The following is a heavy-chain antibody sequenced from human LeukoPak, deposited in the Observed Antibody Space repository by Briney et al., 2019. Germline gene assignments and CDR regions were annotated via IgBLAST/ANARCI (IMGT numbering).Heavy chain of an antibody. CDR1: GFTFDDYA. Sequence: PGRSLRLFCAGSGFTFDDYAMHWVRQTPGKGLEWVSGISWNSGNIAYADFVGGRFTISRDNAKNSLSLQMNSLSDEDTAVYYCAKDAYGGATFFYYMDVWGKGTTVTVSS. D-gene: IGHD2/OR15-2a*01. CDR3: AKDAYGGATFFYYMDV. J-gene: IGHJ6*03. V-gene: IGHV3-9*01. CDR2: ISWNSGNI.